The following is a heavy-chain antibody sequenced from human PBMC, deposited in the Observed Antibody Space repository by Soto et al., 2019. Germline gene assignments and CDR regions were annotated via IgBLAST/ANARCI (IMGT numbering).Heavy chain of an antibody. J-gene: IGHJ4*02. V-gene: IGHV3-30-3*01. CDR3: ARGYSYYDSSGVLDFDY. CDR2: ISYDGSNK. Sequence: GGSLRLSCSASGFTFSTYAMHWVRQAPGKGLEWVAVISYDGSNKYYADSVKGRFTISRDNSKNTLYLQMSSLRAEDTAVYYCARGYSYYDSSGVLDFDYWGQGTLVTVSS. CDR1: GFTFSTYA. D-gene: IGHD3-22*01.